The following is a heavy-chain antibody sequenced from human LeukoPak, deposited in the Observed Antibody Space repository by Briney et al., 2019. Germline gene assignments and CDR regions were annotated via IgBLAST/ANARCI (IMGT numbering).Heavy chain of an antibody. CDR3: VGRRTSAAGNF. V-gene: IGHV3-66*01. CDR1: GFTVSSNY. Sequence: GGSLRLSCAASGFTVSSNYMSWVRQAPGKGLEWVSVIYSGGSTYYADSVKGRFTISRDNSKNTLYLQMNSLRAEDTAVYYCVGRRTSAAGNFWGQGTLVTVSS. CDR2: IYSGGST. J-gene: IGHJ4*02. D-gene: IGHD6-13*01.